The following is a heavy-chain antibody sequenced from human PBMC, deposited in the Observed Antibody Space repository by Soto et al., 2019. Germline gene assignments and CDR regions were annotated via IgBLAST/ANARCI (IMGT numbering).Heavy chain of an antibody. CDR1: GGSISSSNW. Sequence: QVQLQESGPGLVKPSGTLSLTCAVSGGSISSSNWWSWVRQPPGKGLEWIGEIYHSGSTNYNPSLNSRVTISVDKSKNQFALKLSSVTAADTAVYYCARVSGSYYYGMDVWGQGTTVTVSS. D-gene: IGHD1-26*01. V-gene: IGHV4-4*02. J-gene: IGHJ6*02. CDR2: IYHSGST. CDR3: ARVSGSYYYGMDV.